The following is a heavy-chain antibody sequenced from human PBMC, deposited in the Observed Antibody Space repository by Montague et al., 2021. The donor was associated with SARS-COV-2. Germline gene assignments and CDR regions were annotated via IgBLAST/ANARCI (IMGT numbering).Heavy chain of an antibody. CDR1: GFTFSPYA. J-gene: IGHJ4*02. D-gene: IGHD6-19*01. V-gene: IGHV3-33*01. CDR2: MSHDGSYE. Sequence: SLSLSCAASGFTFSPYAIHWVRQAPGKGLEWVAIMSHDGSYEHYADSVKGRFTISRDSSKNTLHLQMNSLTAEDTAVYYCAVQPRDSSAWHPFDYWGQGTLVTVSS. CDR3: AVQPRDSSAWHPFDY.